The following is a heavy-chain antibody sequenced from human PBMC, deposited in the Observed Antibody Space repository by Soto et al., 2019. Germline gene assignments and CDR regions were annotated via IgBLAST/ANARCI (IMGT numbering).Heavy chain of an antibody. CDR3: AKEGDIVATMDPYFDY. D-gene: IGHD5-12*01. J-gene: IGHJ4*02. CDR2: ISYDGSNK. CDR1: GFTFRSYG. Sequence: QVQLVESGGGVVQAGRSLRLSCAASGFTFRSYGMHWVRQAPGKGLEWVAVISYDGSNKCYADSVKGRFTISRDNSKNTLYLQMNSLRAEDTAVYYCAKEGDIVATMDPYFDYWGQGTLVTVSS. V-gene: IGHV3-30*18.